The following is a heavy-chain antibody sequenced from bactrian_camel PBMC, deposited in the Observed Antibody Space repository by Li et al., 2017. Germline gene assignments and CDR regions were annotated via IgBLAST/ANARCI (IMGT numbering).Heavy chain of an antibody. CDR2: LYIGGGST. D-gene: IGHD4*01. CDR3: AALPRPIGTIWSSRAEYTYKY. Sequence: QVQLVESGGASVQAGKSLRLSCKITGDPYSSNCRAWFRQFPGKEREGVAALYIGGGSTYYADSVKGRFTISHDNAKNMLYLDMNSLKPEDTAMYYCAALPRPIGTIWSSRAEYTYKYWGQGTQVTVS. V-gene: IGHV3S54*01. J-gene: IGHJ4*01. CDR1: GDPYSSNC.